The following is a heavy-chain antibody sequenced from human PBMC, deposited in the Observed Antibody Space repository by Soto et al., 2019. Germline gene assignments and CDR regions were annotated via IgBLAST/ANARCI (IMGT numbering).Heavy chain of an antibody. CDR3: ARWPQLEPRFDY. V-gene: IGHV4-31*03. CDR2: IYYSGST. J-gene: IGHJ4*02. CDR1: GGSIGGGGGY. D-gene: IGHD1-1*01. Sequence: SETLCLTCSVSGGSIGGGGGYWSWIRQHPGKGLEWIGYIYYSGSTYYNPSLKSRVTISVDTSKNQFSLKLSSVTAADTAVYYCARWPQLEPRFDYWGQGTLVTSPQ.